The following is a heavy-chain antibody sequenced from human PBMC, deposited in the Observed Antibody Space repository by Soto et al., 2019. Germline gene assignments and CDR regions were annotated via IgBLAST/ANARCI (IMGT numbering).Heavy chain of an antibody. CDR2: IYYSGST. J-gene: IGHJ4*02. D-gene: IGHD3-16*01. V-gene: IGHV4-59*01. Sequence: QVQLQESGPGLVKPSETLSLTCTVSAGSISSYYWSWIRQPPGKGLEWIGYIYYSGSTNYNPSLKSRVTISVDTSKNQFSLKLSSVTAEDTAVYYCARVWGYYIDYWGQGTLVTVSS. CDR3: ARVWGYYIDY. CDR1: AGSISSYY.